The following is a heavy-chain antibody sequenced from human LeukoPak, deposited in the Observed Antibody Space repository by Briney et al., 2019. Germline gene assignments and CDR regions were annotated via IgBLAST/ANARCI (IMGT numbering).Heavy chain of an antibody. J-gene: IGHJ5*02. Sequence: PSETLSLTCAVYGGSFSGYYWSWIRQPPGKVLEWIGEINHSGSTNYNPSLKSRVTISVDTSKNQFSLKLSSVTAADTAVYYCARLAAAGTRWFDPWGQGTLVTVSS. V-gene: IGHV4-34*01. D-gene: IGHD6-13*01. CDR1: GGSFSGYY. CDR2: INHSGST. CDR3: ARLAAAGTRWFDP.